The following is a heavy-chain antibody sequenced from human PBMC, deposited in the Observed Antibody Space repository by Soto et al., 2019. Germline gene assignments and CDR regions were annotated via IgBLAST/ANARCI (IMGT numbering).Heavy chain of an antibody. V-gene: IGHV2-5*02. D-gene: IGHD4-17*01. J-gene: IGHJ5*02. CDR1: GFSLSTSGVG. CDR2: IYWDDDK. CDR3: AHIRTVTEGKNWFVP. Sequence: QITLKESGPTLVKPTQTLTLTCTFSGFSLSTSGVGVGWIRQPPGKALEWLALIYWDDDKRYSPSLKSRLTITKDTSKKQVVLTMTNMDPVDTATYYCAHIRTVTEGKNWFVPWGQGTLVTVSS.